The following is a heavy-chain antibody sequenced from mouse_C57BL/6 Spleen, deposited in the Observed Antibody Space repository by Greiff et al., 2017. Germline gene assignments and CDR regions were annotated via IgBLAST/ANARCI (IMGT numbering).Heavy chain of an antibody. CDR1: GYTFTSYW. J-gene: IGHJ4*01. Sequence: QVQLQQPGAELVKPGASVKMSCKASGYTFTSYWITWVKQRPGQGLEWIGDIYPGSGSTNYNEKFKSKATLTVDASSSTAYMQLSSLTSEDSAVYYCARDYYGSSHARDYWGQGTSVTVSS. CDR2: IYPGSGST. D-gene: IGHD1-1*01. V-gene: IGHV1-55*01. CDR3: ARDYYGSSHARDY.